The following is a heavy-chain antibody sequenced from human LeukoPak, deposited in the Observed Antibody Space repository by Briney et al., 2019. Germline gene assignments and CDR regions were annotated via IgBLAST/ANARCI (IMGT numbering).Heavy chain of an antibody. J-gene: IGHJ6*03. CDR1: GYTFTSYG. V-gene: IGHV1-69*05. CDR2: IIPIFGTA. D-gene: IGHD4-17*01. CDR3: AILSDYGDYYYYYYMDV. Sequence: SVKVSCKASGYTFTSYGISWVRQAPGQGLEWMGGIIPIFGTANYAQKFQGRVTITTDESTSTAYMELSSLRSEDTAVYYCAILSDYGDYYYYYYMDVWGKGTTVTVSS.